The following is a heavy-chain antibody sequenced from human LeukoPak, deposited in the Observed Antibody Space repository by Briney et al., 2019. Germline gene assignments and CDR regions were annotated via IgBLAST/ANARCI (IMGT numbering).Heavy chain of an antibody. D-gene: IGHD3-22*01. CDR1: GGSISSYY. CDR3: ARGGYYGDYYFDY. Sequence: SETLSLTCTVSGGSISSYYWSWIRQPPGKGLEWIGYIYYSGSTNYNPSLKSRVTISVDTSKNQFSLKLSSVTAADTAVYYCARGGYYGDYYFDYWGQGTLVTVSS. CDR2: IYYSGST. J-gene: IGHJ4*02. V-gene: IGHV4-59*01.